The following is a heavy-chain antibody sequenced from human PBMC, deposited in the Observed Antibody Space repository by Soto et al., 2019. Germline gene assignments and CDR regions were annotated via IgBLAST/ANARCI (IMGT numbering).Heavy chain of an antibody. D-gene: IGHD5-18*01. CDR3: ARVGGDTAMAYYYYCMDV. Sequence: QVQLVQSGAEVKKPGSSVKVSCKASGGTFSSYAISWVRQAPGQGLEWMGGIIPIFGTANYAQKFQGRVTITADESKRTAYMELSRLRSEETAVYYCARVGGDTAMAYYYYCMDVWGQGTTVTVSS. CDR1: GGTFSSYA. CDR2: IIPIFGTA. J-gene: IGHJ6*02. V-gene: IGHV1-69*12.